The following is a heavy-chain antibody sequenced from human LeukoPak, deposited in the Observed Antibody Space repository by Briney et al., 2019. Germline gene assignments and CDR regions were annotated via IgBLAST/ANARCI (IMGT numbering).Heavy chain of an antibody. CDR2: IYYSGST. Sequence: SETLSRTCTVSGGSISSYYWSWIRQPPGKGLEWIGYIYYSGSTNYNPSLKSRVTISVDTSKNQFSLKLSSVTAADTAVYYCARGISSSWSYHVDYFDYWGQGTLVTVSS. CDR3: ARGISSSWSYHVDYFDY. CDR1: GGSISSYY. D-gene: IGHD6-13*01. V-gene: IGHV4-59*01. J-gene: IGHJ4*02.